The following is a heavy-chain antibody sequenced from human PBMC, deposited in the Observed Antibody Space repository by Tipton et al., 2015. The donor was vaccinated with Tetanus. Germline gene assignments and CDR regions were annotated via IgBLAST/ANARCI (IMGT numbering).Heavy chain of an antibody. J-gene: IGHJ4*02. Sequence: QLVQSGAEMKKPGSSVKVSCKASGGTFTNYALSWVRQAPGQGLEWVGGITPIFGTTNSAPKFQGRVTITADESTNTAYMELSSLRSEDTAVYYCARLVKQWLVPEDYWGQGTLVTVSS. V-gene: IGHV1-69*01. CDR2: ITPIFGTT. D-gene: IGHD6-19*01. CDR1: GGTFTNYA. CDR3: ARLVKQWLVPEDY.